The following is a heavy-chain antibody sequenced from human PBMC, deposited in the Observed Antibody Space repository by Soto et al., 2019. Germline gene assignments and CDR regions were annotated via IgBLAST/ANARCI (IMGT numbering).Heavy chain of an antibody. CDR3: AKVGEYCSGGSCYFDY. Sequence: GGSLRLSCAASGFTFSSYAMSWVRQAPGKGLEWVSAISGSGGSTYYADSVKGRFTISRDNSKNTLYLQMNSLRAEDTAVYYCAKVGEYCSGGSCYFDYWGQGTLVTVSS. CDR1: GFTFSSYA. V-gene: IGHV3-23*01. CDR2: ISGSGGST. J-gene: IGHJ4*02. D-gene: IGHD2-15*01.